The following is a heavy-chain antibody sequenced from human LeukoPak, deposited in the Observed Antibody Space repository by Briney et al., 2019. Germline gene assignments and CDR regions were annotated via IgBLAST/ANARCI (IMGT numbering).Heavy chain of an antibody. Sequence: GASMKVSCKASGYTFTSYAMHWVRQAPGQRLEWMGWINAGNGNTKYSQKFQGRVTITRDTSASTAYMELSSLRSEDTAVYYCARVRQQLNAFDIWGQGTMVTVSS. CDR2: INAGNGNT. CDR1: GYTFTSYA. D-gene: IGHD6-13*01. J-gene: IGHJ3*02. CDR3: ARVRQQLNAFDI. V-gene: IGHV1-3*01.